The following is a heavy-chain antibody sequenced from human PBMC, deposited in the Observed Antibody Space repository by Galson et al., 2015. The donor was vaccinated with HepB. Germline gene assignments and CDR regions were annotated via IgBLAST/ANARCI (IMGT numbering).Heavy chain of an antibody. J-gene: IGHJ3*02. CDR2: IIPMFGTG. CDR3: ATTLGTTGTTPTAFDM. D-gene: IGHD1-1*01. V-gene: IGHV1-69*13. Sequence: SVKVSCKASGGTFSSYAISWVRQAPGQGLEWMGGIIPMFGTGNYAQKFQGRVTITADESTSTAYMELSSLRSEDTAVYYCATTLGTTGTTPTAFDMWGQGTMVTASS. CDR1: GGTFSSYA.